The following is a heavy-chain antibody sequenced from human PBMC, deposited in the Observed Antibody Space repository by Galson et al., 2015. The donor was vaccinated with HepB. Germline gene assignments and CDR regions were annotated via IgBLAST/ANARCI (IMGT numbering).Heavy chain of an antibody. V-gene: IGHV4-61*01. D-gene: IGHD3-22*01. Sequence: ETLSLTCTVSGGSVSSGSYYWSWIRQPPGKGLEWIGYIYYSGSTNYNPSLKSRVTISVDTSKNQFSLKLSSVTAADTAVYYCASAYYYDSSGYTDAFDIWGQGTMVTVSS. J-gene: IGHJ3*02. CDR1: GGSVSSGSYY. CDR3: ASAYYYDSSGYTDAFDI. CDR2: IYYSGST.